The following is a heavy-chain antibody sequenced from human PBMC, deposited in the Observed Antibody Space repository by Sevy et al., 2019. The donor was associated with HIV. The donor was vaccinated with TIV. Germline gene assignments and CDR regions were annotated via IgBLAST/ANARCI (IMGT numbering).Heavy chain of an antibody. D-gene: IGHD3-22*01. V-gene: IGHV3-9*01. CDR3: AKSGTPHYYDSSGYYN. J-gene: IGHJ4*02. CDR2: ISWNSGSI. CDR1: GFTFDDYA. Sequence: GGSLRLSCAASGFTFDDYAMHWVRQAPGKGLEWVSGISWNSGSIGYADSVKGRFTISRDNAKNSLYLQMNSLRAEDTALYYCAKSGTPHYYDSSGYYNWGQGTLVTVSS.